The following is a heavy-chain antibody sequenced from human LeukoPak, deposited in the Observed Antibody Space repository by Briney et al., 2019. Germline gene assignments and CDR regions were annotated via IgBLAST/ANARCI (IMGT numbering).Heavy chain of an antibody. CDR1: GGSISSYY. J-gene: IGHJ6*03. D-gene: IGHD2-15*01. CDR2: IYTSGST. V-gene: IGHV4-4*07. CDR3: ARREDIVFYGYYYYYMDV. Sequence: SETLSLTCTVSGGSISSYYCSSNRQPAGKGLEWIGRIYTSGSTNYNPSLKSRVTMSVDTSKNQFSLKLSSVTAADTAVYYCARREDIVFYGYYYYYMDVWGKGTTVTVSS.